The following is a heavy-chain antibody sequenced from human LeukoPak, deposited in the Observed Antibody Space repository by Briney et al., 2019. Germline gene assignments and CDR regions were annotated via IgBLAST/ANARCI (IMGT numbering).Heavy chain of an antibody. CDR3: ARADCSGGSCTGSFDY. J-gene: IGHJ4*02. D-gene: IGHD2-15*01. CDR2: IIPISGIA. V-gene: IGHV1-69*04. Sequence: SVKVSCKASGGTFSSYAISWVRQAPGQGLEWMGRIIPISGIANYAQKFQGRATITADKSTSTAYMELSSLRSEDTAVYYCARADCSGGSCTGSFDYWGQGTLVTVSS. CDR1: GGTFSSYA.